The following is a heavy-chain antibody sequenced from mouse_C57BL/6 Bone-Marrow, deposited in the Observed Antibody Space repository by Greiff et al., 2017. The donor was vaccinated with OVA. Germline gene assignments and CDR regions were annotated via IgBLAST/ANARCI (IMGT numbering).Heavy chain of an antibody. V-gene: IGHV1-81*01. J-gene: IGHJ4*01. CDR1: GYTFTSYG. D-gene: IGHD2-3*01. Sequence: QVQLQQSGAELARPGASVKLSCKASGYTFTSYGISWVKQRTGQGLEWIGEIYPRSGNTYYNEKFKGKATLTADKSSSTAYMELRSLTSEDSAVYFWARGDDGYCYYAMDYWGQGTPVTVSS. CDR2: IYPRSGNT. CDR3: ARGDDGYCYYAMDY.